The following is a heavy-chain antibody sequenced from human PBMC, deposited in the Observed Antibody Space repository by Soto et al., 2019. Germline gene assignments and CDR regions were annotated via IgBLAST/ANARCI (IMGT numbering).Heavy chain of an antibody. D-gene: IGHD3-3*01. Sequence: ASVKVSCKASGYTFTSYGISWLRQAPGQGLEWMGWISAYNGNTNYAQKLQGRVTMTTDTSTSTAYMELRSLRSDDTAVYYCARGGGFWSGYYEVYYGMDVWGQGTTVTVSS. CDR1: GYTFTSYG. V-gene: IGHV1-18*04. J-gene: IGHJ6*02. CDR3: ARGGGFWSGYYEVYYGMDV. CDR2: ISAYNGNT.